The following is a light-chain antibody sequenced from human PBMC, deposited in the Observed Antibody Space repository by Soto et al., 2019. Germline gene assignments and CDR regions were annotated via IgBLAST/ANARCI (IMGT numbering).Light chain of an antibody. Sequence: AIQLTQSPSSLSASVGNRVTMTCRASQGISTALAWYQQKPGKPPNLLIYDASYLESGAPPRFSARGSGTDFTLIISSLQPDDSATYYCQQYISFPRTFGQGTKVEVK. CDR1: QGISTA. CDR2: DAS. V-gene: IGKV1-13*02. J-gene: IGKJ1*01. CDR3: QQYISFPRT.